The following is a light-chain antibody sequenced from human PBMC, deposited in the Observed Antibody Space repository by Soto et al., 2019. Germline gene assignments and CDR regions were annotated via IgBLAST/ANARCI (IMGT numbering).Light chain of an antibody. V-gene: IGLV2-14*01. Sequence: QSALTQPDSVSGSPGQSITISCTGTSSDVGGYNYVSWYQQHPGQAPKLMIYEVSNRPSGVSNRFSGSKSGNTASLTISGLQAEDEAEYYCSSYTSSSTPLYVFGTGTKLTVL. CDR1: SSDVGGYNY. CDR3: SSYTSSSTPLYV. CDR2: EVS. J-gene: IGLJ1*01.